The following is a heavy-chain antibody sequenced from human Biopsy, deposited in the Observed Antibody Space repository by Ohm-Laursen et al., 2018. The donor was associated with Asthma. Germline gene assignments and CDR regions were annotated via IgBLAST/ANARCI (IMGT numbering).Heavy chain of an antibody. J-gene: IGHJ3*01. V-gene: IGHV1-3*04. CDR3: ARTYYDFLTGQVKDVFGV. CDR1: GYDFISFA. D-gene: IGHD3-9*01. CDR2: VNTGNGDT. Sequence: ASVKASCKASGYDFISFAIHWVRQAPGQRLEWMGWVNTGNGDTKYSQKFQGRVTITRDTSASTAYMELRSLRSEDTATYYCARTYYDFLTGQVKDVFGVWGQGTMVTVSS.